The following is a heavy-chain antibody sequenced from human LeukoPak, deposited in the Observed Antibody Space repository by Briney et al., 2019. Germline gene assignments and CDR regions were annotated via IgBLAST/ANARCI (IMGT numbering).Heavy chain of an antibody. CDR1: GDSISSYY. V-gene: IGHV4-59*01. CDR3: ARESHAGYCSSTSCSDAFDI. Sequence: SETLSLTCSVSGDSISSYYWSWIRQPPGKGLEWIGYIYYSGSTNYNPSLKSRVTISVDTSKNQFSLKLTSVTAADTAVYYCARESHAGYCSSTSCSDAFDILGQGTMVTVSS. CDR2: IYYSGST. J-gene: IGHJ3*02. D-gene: IGHD2-2*01.